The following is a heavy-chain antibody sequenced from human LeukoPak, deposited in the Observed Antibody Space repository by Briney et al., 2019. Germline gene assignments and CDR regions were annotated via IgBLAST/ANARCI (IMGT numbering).Heavy chain of an antibody. CDR1: GFTFSSYS. V-gene: IGHV3-21*01. CDR2: ISSSSSYI. Sequence: SGGSLRLSCAASGFTFSSYSMNWVRQAPGKGLEWVSSISSSSSYIYYADSVKGRLTISRDNAKNSLYLQMNSLRAEDTAVYYCARGETIFGVVPGRIPFDPWGQGTLVTVSS. CDR3: ARGETIFGVVPGRIPFDP. D-gene: IGHD3-3*01. J-gene: IGHJ5*02.